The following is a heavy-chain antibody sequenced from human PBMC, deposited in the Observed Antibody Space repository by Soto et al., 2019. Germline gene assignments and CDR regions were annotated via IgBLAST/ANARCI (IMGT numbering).Heavy chain of an antibody. J-gene: IGHJ6*03. Sequence: GGSLRLSCAASGFTFSSYSMNWVRQAPGKGLEWVSSISSSSSYIYYADSVKGRFTISRDNAKNSLYLQMNSLRAEDTAVYYCARVLTNTRYYMDVWGKGTTVNVSS. V-gene: IGHV3-21*01. CDR2: ISSSSSYI. D-gene: IGHD2-8*01. CDR1: GFTFSSYS. CDR3: ARVLTNTRYYMDV.